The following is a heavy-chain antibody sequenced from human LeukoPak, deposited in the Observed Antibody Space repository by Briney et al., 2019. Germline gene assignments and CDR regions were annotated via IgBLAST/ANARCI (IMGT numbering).Heavy chain of an antibody. CDR1: GFTVSSNC. CDR3: ARGGVNTMLRGVIRYYYMDV. Sequence: SGGSLRLSCAASGFTVSSNCMSWVRQAPGKGLEWVSVIYRGDSTYYADSVKGRFTISRDNSKNTLYLQMNSLRAEDTAVYYCARGGVNTMLRGVIRYYYMDVWGKGTTVTISS. J-gene: IGHJ6*03. CDR2: IYRGDST. D-gene: IGHD3-10*01. V-gene: IGHV3-53*01.